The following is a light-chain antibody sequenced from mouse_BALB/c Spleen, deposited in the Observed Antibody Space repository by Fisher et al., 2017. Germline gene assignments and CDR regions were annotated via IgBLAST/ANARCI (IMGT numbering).Light chain of an antibody. CDR3: QQWSSNPPT. Sequence: IVLTQSPAIMSASPGEKVTMTCSASSSVSYMHWYQQKSGTSPKRWIYDTSNLASGFPARFSGSGSGTSYSLIISSMEAEDAATYYCQQWSSNPPTFGAGTKLELK. CDR1: SSVSY. CDR2: DTS. J-gene: IGKJ5*01. V-gene: IGKV4-59*01.